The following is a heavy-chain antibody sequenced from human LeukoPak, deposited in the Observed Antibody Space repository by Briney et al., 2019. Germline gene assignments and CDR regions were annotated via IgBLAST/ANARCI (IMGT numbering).Heavy chain of an antibody. D-gene: IGHD2-15*01. J-gene: IGHJ4*02. V-gene: IGHV3-21*01. CDR1: GFTFSYYS. CDR3: ARADCSGGSCYGY. CDR2: ISSSSSYI. Sequence: GGSLRLSCSASGFTFSYYSMNWVRQAPGKGLEWVSSISSSSSYIYYADSVKGRFTISRDNAKNSLYLQMNSLRAEDTAVYYCARADCSGGSCYGYWGQGTLVTVSS.